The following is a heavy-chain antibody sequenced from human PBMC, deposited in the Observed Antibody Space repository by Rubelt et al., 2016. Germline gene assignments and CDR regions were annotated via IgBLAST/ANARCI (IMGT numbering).Heavy chain of an antibody. Sequence: YADSVKGRFTISRDNAKNSLYLQMNSLRAEDTAVYYCARVTSMALFDYWGQGTLVTVSS. CDR3: ARVTSMALFDY. V-gene: IGHV3-21*01. D-gene: IGHD2/OR15-2a*01. J-gene: IGHJ4*02.